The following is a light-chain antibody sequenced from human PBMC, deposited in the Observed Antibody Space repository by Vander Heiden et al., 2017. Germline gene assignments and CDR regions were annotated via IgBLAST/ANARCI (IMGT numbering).Light chain of an antibody. CDR3: QQYYTTPYT. CDR2: WAS. V-gene: IGKV4-1*01. J-gene: IGKJ2*01. CDR1: QTVLYTSNNKKY. Sequence: DIVMTQSPDPLAVSLGERATINCKSSQTVLYTSNNKKYLAWYQLKPGQPPKLLISWASTRESGVPDRFSGSGSGTDFTLTISSLQAEDVAVYYCQQYYTTPYTFGQGTKLEIK.